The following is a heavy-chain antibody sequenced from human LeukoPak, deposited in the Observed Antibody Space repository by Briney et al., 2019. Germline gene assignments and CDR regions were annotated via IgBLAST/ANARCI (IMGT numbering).Heavy chain of an antibody. Sequence: PGGSLRLSCAASGFTFNSYAMIWVRQAPGKGLEWVGRSRNKVKGYTTQYAASVKGRFTISRDDLKNSLYLQMNSLKAEDTAIYYCARIGNYYDSSGSFWGQGTLVTVSS. J-gene: IGHJ4*02. CDR1: GFTFNSYA. CDR2: SRNKVKGYTT. CDR3: ARIGNYYDSSGSF. D-gene: IGHD3-22*01. V-gene: IGHV3-72*01.